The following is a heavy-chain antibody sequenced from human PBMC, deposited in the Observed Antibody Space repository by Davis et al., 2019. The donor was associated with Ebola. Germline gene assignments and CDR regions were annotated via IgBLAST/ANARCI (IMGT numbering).Heavy chain of an antibody. D-gene: IGHD6-19*01. CDR3: ARSVAGIAGGVYYYYYGMDV. CDR2: INPNSGGT. CDR1: GYTFTGYY. Sequence: ASVKVSCKASGYTFTGYYMHWVRQAPGQGLEWMGRINPNSGGTNYAQKFQGRVTMTRDTSISTAYMELSRLRSDDTAVYYCARSVAGIAGGVYYYYYGMDVWGRGTTVTVSS. V-gene: IGHV1-2*06. J-gene: IGHJ6*04.